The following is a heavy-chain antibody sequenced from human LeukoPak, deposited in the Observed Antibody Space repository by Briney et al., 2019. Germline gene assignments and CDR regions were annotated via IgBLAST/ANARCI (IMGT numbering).Heavy chain of an antibody. CDR2: ISYDGSNK. Sequence: PGGSLRLSCAASGFSFSSYGMHWVRQAPGKGLEWVAVISYDGSNKYYADSVKGRFTISRDNSKNTLYLQMNSLRAEDTAVYYCAKDWSSGYLDDYWGQGTLVTVSS. V-gene: IGHV3-30*18. CDR3: AKDWSSGYLDDY. CDR1: GFSFSSYG. D-gene: IGHD3-22*01. J-gene: IGHJ4*02.